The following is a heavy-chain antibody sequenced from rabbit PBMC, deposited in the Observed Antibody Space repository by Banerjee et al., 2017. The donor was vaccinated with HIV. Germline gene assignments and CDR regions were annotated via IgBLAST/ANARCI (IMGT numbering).Heavy chain of an antibody. V-gene: IGHV1S40*01. D-gene: IGHD8-1*01. CDR2: IYAGSGST. J-gene: IGHJ4*01. Sequence: QSLEESGGDLVKPGASLTLTCKASGFDLSSYYYMCWVRQAPGKGLELIACIYAGSGSTYYASWAKGRFTIPKTSSTTVTLQMTNLTAADTATYFCVRDDVGSTYSFNLWGPGTLVTVS. CDR1: GFDLSSYYY. CDR3: VRDDVGSTYSFNL.